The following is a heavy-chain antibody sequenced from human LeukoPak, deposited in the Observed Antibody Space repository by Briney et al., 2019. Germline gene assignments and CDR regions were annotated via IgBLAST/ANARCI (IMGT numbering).Heavy chain of an antibody. CDR3: ARGVLARGSSGWYFDY. D-gene: IGHD6-19*01. CDR1: GFIFSSYA. Sequence: PGRSLRLSCAASGFIFSSYAMHWVRQAPGKGLEYVSAISSNGGSTYYANSVKGRFTISRDNSKNTLYLQMGSLRAEDMAVYYCARGVLARGSSGWYFDYWGQGTLVTVSS. J-gene: IGHJ4*02. V-gene: IGHV3-64*01. CDR2: ISSNGGST.